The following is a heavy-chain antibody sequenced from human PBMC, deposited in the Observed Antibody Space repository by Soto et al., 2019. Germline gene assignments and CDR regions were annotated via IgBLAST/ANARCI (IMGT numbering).Heavy chain of an antibody. CDR2: INHSGST. Sequence: QVQLQQWGAGLLKPSETLSLTCAVYGGSFSGYYWSWIRQPPGKGLEWIGEINHSGSTNYNPSLKSRVTISVDTSKNQFSLKLSSVTAADTAVYYCARGPGGDSSSWYPKDYYYYYGMDVWGQGTTVTVSS. D-gene: IGHD6-13*01. J-gene: IGHJ6*02. CDR1: GGSFSGYY. V-gene: IGHV4-34*01. CDR3: ARGPGGDSSSWYPKDYYYYYGMDV.